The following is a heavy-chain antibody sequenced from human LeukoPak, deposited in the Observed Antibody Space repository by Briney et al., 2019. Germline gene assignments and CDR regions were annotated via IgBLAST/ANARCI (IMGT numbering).Heavy chain of an antibody. D-gene: IGHD2-2*01. Sequence: PSETLSLTCALYGGSFSGYYWSWIRQPPGKGLEWIGEIIHSGSTNYNPSLKSRVTISVDTSKNQFSLKLSSVTAADTAVYYCARRRSTSCLDYWGQGTLVTVSS. CDR1: GGSFSGYY. CDR2: IIHSGST. J-gene: IGHJ4*02. CDR3: ARRRSTSCLDY. V-gene: IGHV4-34*12.